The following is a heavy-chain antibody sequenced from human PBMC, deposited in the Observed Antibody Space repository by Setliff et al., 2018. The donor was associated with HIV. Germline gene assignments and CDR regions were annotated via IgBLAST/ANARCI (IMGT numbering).Heavy chain of an antibody. CDR1: GVSISTSGYF. V-gene: IGHV4-39*01. CDR2: MYYSGNT. J-gene: IGHJ4*02. Sequence: SETLSLTCTVSGVSISTSGYFWGWIRQSPGKGLEWIGTMYYSGNTYYSPSLRSRVTISVHTSKGQFSLRLISLSAADTGVYYCASTYYDSVGFSPFDHWGQGTVVTVSS. D-gene: IGHD3-22*01. CDR3: ASTYYDSVGFSPFDH.